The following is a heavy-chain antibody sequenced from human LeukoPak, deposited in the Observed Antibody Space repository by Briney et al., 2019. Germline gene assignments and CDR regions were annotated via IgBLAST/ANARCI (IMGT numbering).Heavy chain of an antibody. D-gene: IGHD3-10*01. J-gene: IGHJ3*02. Sequence: GGSLRLSCAASGFTFSSYSMNWVRQAPGKGLEWVSSISSSSSYIYYADSVKGRFTISRDNAKNLLYLQMNSLRAEDTAVYYCAKVANMVRGVIGAFDIWGQGTMVTVSS. CDR1: GFTFSSYS. CDR3: AKVANMVRGVIGAFDI. V-gene: IGHV3-21*01. CDR2: ISSSSSYI.